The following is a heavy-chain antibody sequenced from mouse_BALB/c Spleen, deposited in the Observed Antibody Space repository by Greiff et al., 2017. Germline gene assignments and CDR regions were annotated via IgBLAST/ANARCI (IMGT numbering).Heavy chain of an antibody. Sequence: VKLMESGPGLVAPSQSLSITCTVSGFSLTSYGVHWVRQPPGKGLEWLGVIWAGGSTNYNSALMSRLSISKDNSKSQVFLKMNSLQTDDTAMYYCARDQVPYYYAMDYWGQGTSVTVSS. V-gene: IGHV2-9*02. CDR2: IWAGGST. CDR1: GFSLTSYG. D-gene: IGHD3-2*02. J-gene: IGHJ4*01. CDR3: ARDQVPYYYAMDY.